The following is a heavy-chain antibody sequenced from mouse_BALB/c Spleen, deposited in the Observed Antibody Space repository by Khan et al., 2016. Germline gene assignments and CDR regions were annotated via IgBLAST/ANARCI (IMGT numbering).Heavy chain of an antibody. Sequence: QVQLQQPGAELVKPGASVKLSCKASGYTFTSYYMYWVKQRPGQGLEWIGGINPSNGGTNFNEKFKSKATLTVDKSSSTAYMQLSSLTSEDSAVYYCTRWGFTTDFDYWGQGTTLTVSS. CDR2: INPSNGGT. V-gene: IGHV1S81*02. CDR1: GYTFTSYY. J-gene: IGHJ2*01. D-gene: IGHD1-1*01. CDR3: TRWGFTTDFDY.